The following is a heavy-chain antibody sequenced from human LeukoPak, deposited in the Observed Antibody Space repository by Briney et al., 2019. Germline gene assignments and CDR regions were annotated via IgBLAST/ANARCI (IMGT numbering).Heavy chain of an antibody. D-gene: IGHD3-22*01. V-gene: IGHV4-4*07. CDR2: IHHNWNT. Sequence: RASQTLSLTCTVSGGSISSYYWGWIRQPPGKGLEWIASIHHNWNTYYNPSLKSRVIVSLDKSKNQFSLILRSVTAADTAVYYCATDRGYYDTIGYTYNWFDPWGQGTLVTVSS. J-gene: IGHJ5*02. CDR1: GGSISSYY. CDR3: ATDRGYYDTIGYTYNWFDP.